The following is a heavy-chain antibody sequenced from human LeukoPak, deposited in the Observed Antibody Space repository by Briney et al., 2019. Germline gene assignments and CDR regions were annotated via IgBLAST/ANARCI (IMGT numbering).Heavy chain of an antibody. CDR1: GYTLTELS. Sequence: ASVKVSRKVSGYTLTELSMHWVRQAPGKGLEWMGGFDPEDGETIYAQKFQGRVTMTEDTSTDTAYMELSSLRSEDTAVYYCATSFGAMIVVVPGAFDIWGQGTMVTVSS. CDR2: FDPEDGET. D-gene: IGHD3-22*01. V-gene: IGHV1-24*01. J-gene: IGHJ3*02. CDR3: ATSFGAMIVVVPGAFDI.